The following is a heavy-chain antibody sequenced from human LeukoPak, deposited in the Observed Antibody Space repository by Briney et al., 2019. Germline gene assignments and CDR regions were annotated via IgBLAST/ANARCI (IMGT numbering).Heavy chain of an antibody. CDR1: GFTFSSYS. CDR3: ARMIFGVVPSYGMDV. D-gene: IGHD3-3*01. Sequence: KAGGSLRLPCAASGFTFSSYSMNWVRQAPGKGLEWVSSISSSSSYIYYADSVKGRFTISRDNAKNSLYLQMNSLRAEDTAVYYCARMIFGVVPSYGMDVWGQGTTVTVSS. V-gene: IGHV3-21*01. CDR2: ISSSSSYI. J-gene: IGHJ6*02.